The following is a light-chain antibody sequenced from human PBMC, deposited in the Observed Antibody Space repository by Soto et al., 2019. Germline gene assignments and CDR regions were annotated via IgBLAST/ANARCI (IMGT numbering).Light chain of an antibody. CDR2: EVN. CDR1: SSDVGGYNY. V-gene: IGLV2-14*01. CDR3: SSYTTDNTRV. J-gene: IGLJ2*01. Sequence: QSALTQPASVSGSPGQSITIFCTGTSSDVGGYNYVSWYQQYPGKAPKLMIYEVNNRPSGVSNRFSGSKSGNTASLTISGLQADDEADYYCSSYTTDNTRVFGGGTKSPS.